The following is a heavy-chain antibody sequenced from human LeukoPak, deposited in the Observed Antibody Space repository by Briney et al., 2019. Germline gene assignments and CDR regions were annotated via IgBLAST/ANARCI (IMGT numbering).Heavy chain of an antibody. CDR2: ISSNGGST. V-gene: IGHV3-64*01. Sequence: GGSLRLSCAASGFTFSSYAMHWVRQAPGKGLEYVSAISSNGGSTYYANSVKGRFTISRDNSKNTLYLQMGSLRAEDMAVYYCAEEVGATYPTFDYWGQGTLVTVSS. D-gene: IGHD1-26*01. CDR1: GFTFSSYA. CDR3: AEEVGATYPTFDY. J-gene: IGHJ4*02.